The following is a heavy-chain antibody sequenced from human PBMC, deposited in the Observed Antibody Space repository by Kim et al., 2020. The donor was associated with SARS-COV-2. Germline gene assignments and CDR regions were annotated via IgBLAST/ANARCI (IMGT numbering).Heavy chain of an antibody. J-gene: IGHJ6*02. Sequence: SETLSLTCTISGYSISSGYYWGWIRQPPGKGLEWIGSIYHSGSTYYNPSLKSRVTISVDTSKNQFSLKLSSVTAADTAVYYCARNGSGSYLGYYYYYGMDVWGQGTTVTVSS. CDR1: GYSISSGYY. CDR2: IYHSGST. D-gene: IGHD3-10*01. V-gene: IGHV4-38-2*02. CDR3: ARNGSGSYLGYYYYYGMDV.